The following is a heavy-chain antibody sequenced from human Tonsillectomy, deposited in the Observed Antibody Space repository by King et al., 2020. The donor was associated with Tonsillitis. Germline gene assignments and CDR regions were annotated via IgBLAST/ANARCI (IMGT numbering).Heavy chain of an antibody. Sequence: VQLQESGPGLVKPSETLSLTCAVSGYSISSGYYWGWIRQPPGKGLEWIGSIYHSGSTYYNPSLKSRVTISVDTSKNQFSLKLSSVTAADTAVYYCARVDRDGYNSRFDYWGQGTLVTVSS. CDR1: GYSISSGYY. CDR3: ARVDRDGYNSRFDY. D-gene: IGHD5-24*01. V-gene: IGHV4-38-2*01. CDR2: IYHSGST. J-gene: IGHJ4*02.